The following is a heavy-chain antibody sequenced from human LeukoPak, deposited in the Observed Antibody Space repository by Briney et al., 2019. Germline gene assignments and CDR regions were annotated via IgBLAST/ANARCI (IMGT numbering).Heavy chain of an antibody. CDR1: GYTLTSYG. CDR3: ARDSPYGDYEAYYGMDV. CDR2: ISAYNGNT. J-gene: IGHJ6*04. Sequence: ASVKVSCKASGYTLTSYGMSWVRQAPGQGLEWMGWISAYNGNTNYAQKLLGRVTMTTDTSTSTAYMELRSLRSDDTAVYYCARDSPYGDYEAYYGMDVWGKGTTVTVSS. D-gene: IGHD4-17*01. V-gene: IGHV1-18*04.